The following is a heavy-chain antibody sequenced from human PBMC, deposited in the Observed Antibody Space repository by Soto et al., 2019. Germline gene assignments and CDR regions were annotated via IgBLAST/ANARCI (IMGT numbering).Heavy chain of an antibody. D-gene: IGHD3-22*01. CDR2: ISSSSSYI. CDR3: ARGGYYRYDAFHI. Sequence: GGSLRLSCAASAFTFSTYNMNWVRQAPGKGLEWLSSISSSSSYIYYADSLKGRFTISRDNAKNTLYLQMNSLRAEDTALYYCARGGYYRYDAFHIWGQGTMVTVSS. V-gene: IGHV3-21*01. J-gene: IGHJ3*02. CDR1: AFTFSTYN.